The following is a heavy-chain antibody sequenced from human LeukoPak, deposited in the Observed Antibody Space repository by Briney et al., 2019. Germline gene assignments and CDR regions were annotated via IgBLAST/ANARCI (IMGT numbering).Heavy chain of an antibody. CDR2: IKEDGSQK. D-gene: IGHD2-21*02. CDR1: GFTFNTYW. Sequence: GGSLRLSCAASGFTFNTYWMTWVRQTPGKGLEWVANIKEDGSQKNYVDSVRGRFTISRDNAKNSLYLQMNSLRAEDTAVYYCVRDGFSSAINSWGQGTLVTVSS. J-gene: IGHJ4*02. CDR3: VRDGFSSAINS. V-gene: IGHV3-7*01.